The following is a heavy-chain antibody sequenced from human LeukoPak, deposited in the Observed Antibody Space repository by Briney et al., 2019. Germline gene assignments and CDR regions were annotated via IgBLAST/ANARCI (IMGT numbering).Heavy chain of an antibody. CDR1: GFTFSFYG. D-gene: IGHD1-26*01. J-gene: IGHJ4*02. V-gene: IGHV3-30*02. Sequence: PGGSLRLSCAASGFTFSFYGMHWVRQAPGKGLEWVAFIRKDGSNQFYADSVKGRFTISRDNSKNTVYLQMNSLRPEDTALYHCAKDITESGSYDFDYWGQGIVVTVSS. CDR3: AKDITESGSYDFDY. CDR2: IRKDGSNQ.